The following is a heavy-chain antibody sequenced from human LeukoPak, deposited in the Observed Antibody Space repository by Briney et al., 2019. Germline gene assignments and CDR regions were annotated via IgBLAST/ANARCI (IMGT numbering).Heavy chain of an antibody. V-gene: IGHV4-39*01. CDR3: AIGSGWYRPPSSYYYYYYMDV. D-gene: IGHD6-19*01. J-gene: IGHJ6*03. Sequence: SETLSLTCTVSGGSISSSSYYWGWIRQPPGKGLEWIGSIYYSGSTYYNPSLKSRVTISVDTSKNQFSLKLSSVTAADTAVYYCAIGSGWYRPPSSYYYYYYMDVWGKGTTVTISS. CDR2: IYYSGST. CDR1: GGSISSSSYY.